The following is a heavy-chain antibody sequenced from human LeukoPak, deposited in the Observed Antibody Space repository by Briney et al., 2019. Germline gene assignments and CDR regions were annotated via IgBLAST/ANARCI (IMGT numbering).Heavy chain of an antibody. CDR3: AKDWELGS. CDR2: TYYSGST. Sequence: SETLSLTCSVSGASINSYYWNLIRQPPGKGLEWIGNTYYSGSTNYNPSLSSRVTISLDTSKNQFSLKMTSVTAADTAVYYCAKDWELGSWGQGTLVTISS. J-gene: IGHJ5*02. V-gene: IGHV4-59*01. D-gene: IGHD1-26*01. CDR1: GASINSYY.